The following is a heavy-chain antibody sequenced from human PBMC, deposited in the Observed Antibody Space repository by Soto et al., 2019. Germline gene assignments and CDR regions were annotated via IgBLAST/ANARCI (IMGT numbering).Heavy chain of an antibody. CDR2: IYHSGST. CDR3: AVTQYYYDSSGLGY. Sequence: QVQLQESGPGLVNPSGTLSLTCAVSCGSISSSNWWSWVRQPPVKGLEWIGEIYHSGSTNYNPSLKSRVIISVDKSKNQFSLKLSSVTAADTAVYYCAVTQYYYDSSGLGYWGQGTLVTVSS. CDR1: CGSISSSNW. D-gene: IGHD3-22*01. J-gene: IGHJ4*02. V-gene: IGHV4-4*02.